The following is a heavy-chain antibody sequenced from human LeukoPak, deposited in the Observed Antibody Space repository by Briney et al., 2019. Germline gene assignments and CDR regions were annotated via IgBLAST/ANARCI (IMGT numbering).Heavy chain of an antibody. CDR1: GYTFTSYG. CDR2: IGAYNGNT. J-gene: IGHJ6*04. V-gene: IGHV1-18*04. Sequence: GASVKVSCKASGYTFTSYGISWVRQAPGQGLEWMGWIGAYNGNTNYAQKLQGRVTMTTDTSTSTAYMELRSLRSDDTAVYYCARRSSGYDYYYYYGMDVWGKGTTVTVSS. CDR3: ARRSSGYDYYYYYGMDV. D-gene: IGHD5-12*01.